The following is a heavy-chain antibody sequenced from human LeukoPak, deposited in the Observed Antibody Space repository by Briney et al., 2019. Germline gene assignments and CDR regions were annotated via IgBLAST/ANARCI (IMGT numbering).Heavy chain of an antibody. CDR2: IYYSGST. V-gene: IGHV4-39*01. CDR3: ARNRYYYGSGNYGVPNWFDP. CDR1: GGSISSSSYY. J-gene: IGHJ5*02. Sequence: PSETLSLTCTVSGGSISSSSYYWGWIRQPPGKGLEWIGSIYYSGSTYYNPSLKSRVTISVDTSKIQFSLNLTSVTAADTAMYYCARNRYYYGSGNYGVPNWFDPWGQGTLVTVSS. D-gene: IGHD3-10*01.